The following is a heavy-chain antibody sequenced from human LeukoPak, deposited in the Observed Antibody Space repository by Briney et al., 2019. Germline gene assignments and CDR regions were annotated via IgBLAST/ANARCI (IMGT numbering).Heavy chain of an antibody. D-gene: IGHD2-2*01. CDR2: ISGSGGNT. CDR3: AKVTSWSFT. CDR1: GFTYSSHA. V-gene: IGHV3-23*01. J-gene: IGHJ5*02. Sequence: GGSLRLSCAASGFTYSSHAMSWARQAPGKGLEWVSVISGSGGNTYYADSVKGRFTISRDNSNDTLFLQMNSLRAEDTAVYYCAKVTSWSFTWGQGTLVTVSS.